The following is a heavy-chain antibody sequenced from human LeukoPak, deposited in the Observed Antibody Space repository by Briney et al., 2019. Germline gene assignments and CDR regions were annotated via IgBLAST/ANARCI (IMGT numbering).Heavy chain of an antibody. CDR1: GGSISSYY. D-gene: IGHD1-1*01. CDR3: AGSTTGTTFIGY. Sequence: SETLSLTCTVSGGSISSYYWSWIRQPPGKGLEWIGRIYISVSTNYNPSLKSRVTMSVDTSKNQFSLKVNSVTAADTAVYYCAGSTTGTTFIGYWGQGTLVTVSS. V-gene: IGHV4-4*07. CDR2: IYISVST. J-gene: IGHJ4*02.